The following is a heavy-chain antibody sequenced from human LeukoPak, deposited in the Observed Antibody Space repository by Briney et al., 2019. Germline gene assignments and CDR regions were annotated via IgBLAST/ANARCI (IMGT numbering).Heavy chain of an antibody. D-gene: IGHD6-6*01. Sequence: GESLKISCKGSGYSFTSYWIGWVRQMPGKGLEWMGIIYPGDSDTRYSPSFQGQVTISADKSISTAYLQWSSLKASDTAMYYCARLPLIIYSSSSIDYWGQGTLVTVSS. CDR3: ARLPLIIYSSSSIDY. CDR2: IYPGDSDT. V-gene: IGHV5-51*01. J-gene: IGHJ4*02. CDR1: GYSFTSYW.